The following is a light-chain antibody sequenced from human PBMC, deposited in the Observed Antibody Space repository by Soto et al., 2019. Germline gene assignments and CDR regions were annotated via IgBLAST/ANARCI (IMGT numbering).Light chain of an antibody. V-gene: IGKV3D-15*01. CDR3: QQYKDWPPLT. CDR2: GAS. Sequence: EIVMTQSPVTLSVFPGERVTLSCRASQNVNINLAWYQQRPGQAPRVLIYGASNRASGIPDRFSGSGSGTDFTLTISSLEPDDFALYYCQQYKDWPPLTFGGGTRVEIK. J-gene: IGKJ4*01. CDR1: QNVNIN.